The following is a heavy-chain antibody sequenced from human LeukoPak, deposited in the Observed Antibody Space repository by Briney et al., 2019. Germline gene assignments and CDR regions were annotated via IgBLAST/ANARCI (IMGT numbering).Heavy chain of an antibody. D-gene: IGHD5-18*01. Sequence: GGSLRLSCAASGFTLSNHWMIWVRQAPGKGLECVANIKQDGTEKYYLDSVKGRFTISRDNAKNSLYLQMNSLRAEDTAVYYCAREGGGNTAMAQIDYWGQGTLVTVSS. CDR2: IKQDGTEK. CDR1: GFTLSNHW. CDR3: AREGGGNTAMAQIDY. J-gene: IGHJ4*02. V-gene: IGHV3-7*01.